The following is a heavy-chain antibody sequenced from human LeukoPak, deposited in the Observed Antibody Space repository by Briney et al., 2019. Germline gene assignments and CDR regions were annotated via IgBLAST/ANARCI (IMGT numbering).Heavy chain of an antibody. J-gene: IGHJ4*02. CDR3: ARDFDTPPTTYGSGSYFDR. Sequence: GASVKVSCKASGCTFTSYAMHWVRQAPGQGLEWMGWISAYNGNTNYAQKLQGRVTMTTDTSTSTAYMELRSLRSDDTAVYYCARDFDTPPTTYGSGSYFDRWGQGTLVTVSS. CDR1: GCTFTSYA. D-gene: IGHD3-10*01. CDR2: ISAYNGNT. V-gene: IGHV1-18*01.